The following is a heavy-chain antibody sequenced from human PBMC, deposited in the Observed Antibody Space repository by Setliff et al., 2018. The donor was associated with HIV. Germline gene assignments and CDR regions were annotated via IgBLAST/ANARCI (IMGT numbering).Heavy chain of an antibody. J-gene: IGHJ4*02. D-gene: IGHD3-16*02. Sequence: GGSLRLSCAASGFTFSKYSMNWVRQAPGKGLEWVSYIGSSGSTINYADSVKGRFTISRDNAKNSVYLQVDSLRAEDTAVYYCARGPMITFGGVIDSHPYWGQGTVVTVSS. V-gene: IGHV3-48*04. CDR3: ARGPMITFGGVIDSHPY. CDR1: GFTFSKYS. CDR2: IGSSGSTI.